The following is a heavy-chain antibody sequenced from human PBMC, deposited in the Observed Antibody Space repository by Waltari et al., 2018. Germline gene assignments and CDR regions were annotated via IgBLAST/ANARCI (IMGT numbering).Heavy chain of an antibody. CDR1: GFKFDDCG. J-gene: IGHJ4*02. CDR2: ITWNGGII. D-gene: IGHD3-16*01. Sequence: EFQLAESGGAVVRPGGSLRLTCVGSGFKFDDCGMSWVRRVPGKGLEWVSGITWNGGIISYSDSVKGRFTITRDNDKNSLSLQMTSLRVEDTALYYCARYLNWGLPRFDNWGQGTQVTVSS. CDR3: ARYLNWGLPRFDN. V-gene: IGHV3-20*04.